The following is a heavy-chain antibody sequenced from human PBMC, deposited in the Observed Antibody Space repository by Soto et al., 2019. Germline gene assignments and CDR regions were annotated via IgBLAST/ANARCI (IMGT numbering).Heavy chain of an antibody. J-gene: IGHJ3*01. Sequence: GGSLRLSCVVSGVTFRTYGIHWVRQAPGRGLEWVAVISYDGDYTSYADSVKGRFTISRDNSKNTIYLQLTSLGAEDTALYYCAKSDRGVFGVVMSPALDPLDVWGHGTMVTVSS. V-gene: IGHV3-30*18. CDR3: AKSDRGVFGVVMSPALDPLDV. CDR2: ISYDGDYT. CDR1: GVTFRTYG. D-gene: IGHD3-3*01.